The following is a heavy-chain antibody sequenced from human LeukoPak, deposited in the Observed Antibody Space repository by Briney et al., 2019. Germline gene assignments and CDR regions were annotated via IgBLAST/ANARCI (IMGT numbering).Heavy chain of an antibody. CDR2: IRYDGRNK. J-gene: IGHJ4*02. CDR3: AKGLQSTTVDDY. Sequence: GGSLRLSCAASGFTFNKCDMQRVRQAPGKGLEWVAFIRYDGRNKYYANSVRGRFTISRDNSKNTLYLQMNSLRAEDTAVYYCAKGLQSTTVDDYWGQGTLVTVSS. CDR1: GFTFNKCD. V-gene: IGHV3-30*02. D-gene: IGHD4-23*01.